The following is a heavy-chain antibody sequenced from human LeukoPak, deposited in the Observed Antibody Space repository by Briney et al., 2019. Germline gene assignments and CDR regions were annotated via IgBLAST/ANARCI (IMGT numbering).Heavy chain of an antibody. CDR2: ISYDGSQK. V-gene: IGHV3-30-3*01. D-gene: IGHD2-21*01. Sequence: GGSLRLSCAASGLTFSGYAMHWVRQAPGKGLEWVAVISYDGSQKYYADSVTGRFTISRDNSKNTLFLQMTSLRPEDTAVYYCASLLIPDIDYWGQGTLVTVSS. CDR1: GLTFSGYA. CDR3: ASLLIPDIDY. J-gene: IGHJ4*02.